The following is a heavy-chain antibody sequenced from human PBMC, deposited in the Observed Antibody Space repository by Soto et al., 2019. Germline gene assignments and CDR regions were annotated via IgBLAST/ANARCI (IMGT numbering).Heavy chain of an antibody. V-gene: IGHV4-59*01. CDR1: GGSISSYY. D-gene: IGHD2-15*01. CDR3: ASSRRYCSGGSCYSGSYGMDV. J-gene: IGHJ6*02. Sequence: SETLSLTCTVSGGSISSYYWSWIRQPPGKGLEWIGYIYYSGSTNYNPSLKSRVTISVDTSKNQFSLKLSSVTAADTAVYYCASSRRYCSGGSCYSGSYGMDVWGQGTTVTAP. CDR2: IYYSGST.